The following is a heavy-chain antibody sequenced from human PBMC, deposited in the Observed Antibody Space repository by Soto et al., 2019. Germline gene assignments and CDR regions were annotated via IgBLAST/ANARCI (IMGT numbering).Heavy chain of an antibody. D-gene: IGHD3-22*01. CDR2: ISGSGGST. V-gene: IGHV3-23*01. CDR3: AKDRSSGYYPFDY. CDR1: GGSFSGYY. J-gene: IGHJ4*02. Sequence: PSETLSLTCAVYGGSFSGYYWSWVRQAPGKGLEWVSAISGSGGSTYYADSVKGRFTISRDNSKNTLYLQMNSLRAEDTAVYYCAKDRSSGYYPFDYWGQGTLVTVSS.